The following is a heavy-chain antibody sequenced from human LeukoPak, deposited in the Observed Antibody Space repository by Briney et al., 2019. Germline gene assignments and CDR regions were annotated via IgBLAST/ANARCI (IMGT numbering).Heavy chain of an antibody. V-gene: IGHV3-7*04. CDR2: IKQDGSEK. J-gene: IGHJ4*02. CDR3: ARERDDYNFFDY. D-gene: IGHD5-24*01. Sequence: GGSLRLSCAASGFTFDSCWMGWVRQAPGKGLEWVANIKQDGSEKYYVDSVKGRFTISRDNAKNSLYLQMNSLRAEDTAVYFCARERDDYNFFDYWGQGTLVTVSS. CDR1: GFTFDSCW.